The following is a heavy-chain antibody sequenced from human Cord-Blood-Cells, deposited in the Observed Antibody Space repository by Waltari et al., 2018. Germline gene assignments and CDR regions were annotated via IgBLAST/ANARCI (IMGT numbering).Heavy chain of an antibody. CDR1: GYTFTGYY. V-gene: IGHV1-2*02. D-gene: IGHD3-3*01. Sequence: QVQLVQSGAEVKKPGASVKVSCKASGYTFTGYYMHWVRQAPGQGLEWMGWINPNSGGTNKAQKFKGRVTMTRDTSISTAYMELSRLRSDDTAVYYCARDTHDFWSGYLDYWGQGTLVTVSS. CDR2: INPNSGGT. J-gene: IGHJ4*02. CDR3: ARDTHDFWSGYLDY.